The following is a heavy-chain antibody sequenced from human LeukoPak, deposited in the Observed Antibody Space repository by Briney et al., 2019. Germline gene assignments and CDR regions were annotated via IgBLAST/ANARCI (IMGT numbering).Heavy chain of an antibody. D-gene: IGHD3-3*01. CDR2: IYYSGST. CDR1: GGSISSYY. J-gene: IGHJ4*02. V-gene: IGHV4-59*12. CDR3: ARLRFLEWLPHPFDY. Sequence: SETLSLTCTVSGGSISSYYWSWIRQPPGKGLEWIGYIYYSGSTNYKPSLKSRVTISVDTSKNQFSLKLSSVTAADTAVYYCARLRFLEWLPHPFDYWGQGTLVTVSS.